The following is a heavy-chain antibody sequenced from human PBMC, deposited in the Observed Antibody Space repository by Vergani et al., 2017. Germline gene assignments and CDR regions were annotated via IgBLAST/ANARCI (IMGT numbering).Heavy chain of an antibody. V-gene: IGHV4-61*02. D-gene: IGHD5-18*01. CDR2: IYTSGST. CDR1: GGSISSGSYY. Sequence: QVQLQESGPGLVKPSQTLSLTCTVSGGSISSGSYYWSWIRQPAGKGLEWIGRIYTSGSTNYNPSLKSLVTISVDTSKNQFSPKLSSVTAADTAVYYCARDRYGVYYYYGMDVWGQGTTVTVSS. J-gene: IGHJ6*02. CDR3: ARDRYGVYYYYGMDV.